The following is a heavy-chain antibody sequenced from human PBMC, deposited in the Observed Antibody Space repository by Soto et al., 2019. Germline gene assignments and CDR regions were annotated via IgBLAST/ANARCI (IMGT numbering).Heavy chain of an antibody. J-gene: IGHJ4*02. D-gene: IGHD2-2*01. V-gene: IGHV4-31*03. Sequence: QVQLQESGPGLVKPSQTLSLTCTVSGGSISSGGDYWSWIRQHPGKGLEWIGFIYSSVSTYYNPSLRRRITILVDTSKNQFCRKLSSVTAADTAVYYGARDTCSSSSCYWYYFDYWGQRTLVTVSS. CDR2: IYSSVST. CDR1: GGSISSGGDY. CDR3: ARDTCSSSSCYWYYFDY.